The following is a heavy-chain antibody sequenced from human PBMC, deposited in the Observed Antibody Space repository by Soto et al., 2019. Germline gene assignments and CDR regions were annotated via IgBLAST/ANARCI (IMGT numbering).Heavy chain of an antibody. V-gene: IGHV1-69*14. CDR1: GGSFSSNA. CDR3: ARDRVMRGNSYYYGMDV. J-gene: IGHJ6*02. Sequence: QVQLVQSGAEVKKPSSSVKVSCKASGGSFSSNAISWVRQAPGQGLEWMGVLIPILGTTTYAQKFQGRVTITADKSTTTAYMALSSLRSDDTAVYFCARDRVMRGNSYYYGMDVWGQGTTVTVSS. CDR2: LIPILGTT. D-gene: IGHD2-8*01.